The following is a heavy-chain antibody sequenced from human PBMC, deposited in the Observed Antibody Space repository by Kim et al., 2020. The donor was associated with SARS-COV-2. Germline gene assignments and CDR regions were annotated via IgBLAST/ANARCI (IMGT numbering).Heavy chain of an antibody. CDR2: ISYDGSNK. V-gene: IGHV3-30*18. J-gene: IGHJ4*02. D-gene: IGHD6-13*01. CDR1: GFTFSSYG. CDR3: AKDPQQLPEYYFDY. Sequence: GGSLRLSCAASGFTFSSYGMHWVRQAPGKGLEWVAVISYDGSNKYYADSVKGRFTISRDNSKNTLYLQMNSLRAEDTAVYYCAKDPQQLPEYYFDYWGQGTLVTVAS.